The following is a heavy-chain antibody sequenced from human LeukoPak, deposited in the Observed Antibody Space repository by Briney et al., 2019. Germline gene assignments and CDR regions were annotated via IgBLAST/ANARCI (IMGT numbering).Heavy chain of an antibody. Sequence: ASVKVSCKASGYSFTRYGMSWLRQAPGQGPEWMGWISASNGNTNYAQKFQGRVTMTTDISTSTAYMEVWSLRSADTAVYYCARSGRGTYYYFDWWGQGTLVTVSS. CDR1: GYSFTRYG. CDR3: ARSGRGTYYYFDW. D-gene: IGHD3-10*01. V-gene: IGHV1-18*01. J-gene: IGHJ4*02. CDR2: ISASNGNT.